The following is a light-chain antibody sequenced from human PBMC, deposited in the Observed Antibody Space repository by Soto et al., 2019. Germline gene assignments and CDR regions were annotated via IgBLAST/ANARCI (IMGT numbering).Light chain of an antibody. CDR3: CSYASSGTWV. V-gene: IGLV2-23*01. Sequence: QSALTQPASVSGSPGQSITISCTRTSSDVGGYNLVSWYQHHPGKAPKLIIYEGTRRPSGVSNRFSGSKSGTTDSLTISGVQAEDEADYYCCSYASSGTWVFGGGTQLTVL. CDR2: EGT. J-gene: IGLJ2*01. CDR1: SSDVGGYNL.